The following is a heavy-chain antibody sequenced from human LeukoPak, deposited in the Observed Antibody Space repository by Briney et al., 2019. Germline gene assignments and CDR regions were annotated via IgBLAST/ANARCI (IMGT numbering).Heavy chain of an antibody. V-gene: IGHV4-34*01. J-gene: IGHJ4*02. D-gene: IGHD1-26*01. Sequence: GSLRLSCAVSGFTYSIYAMSWIRQPPGKGLEWIGEINHSGSTNYNPSLKSRVTISVDTSKNQFSLKLSSVTAADTAVYYCARVFGWGATFDYWGQGTLVTVSS. CDR1: GFTYSIYA. CDR2: INHSGST. CDR3: ARVFGWGATFDY.